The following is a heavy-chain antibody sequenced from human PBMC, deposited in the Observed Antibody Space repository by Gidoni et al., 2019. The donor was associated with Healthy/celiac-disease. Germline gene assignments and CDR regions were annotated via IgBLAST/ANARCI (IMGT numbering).Heavy chain of an antibody. CDR1: GFTFSSYG. CDR3: AKEGPTILDY. V-gene: IGHV3-30*18. Sequence: QVQLVASGGGVVIPLRALRPSRAASGFTFSSYGMHWGRQAPGKGLEWVAVISYDGSNKYYADSVKGRFTISRDNSKNTLYLQMNSLRAEDTAVYYCAKEGPTILDYWGQGTLVTVSS. CDR2: ISYDGSNK. D-gene: IGHD3-3*01. J-gene: IGHJ4*02.